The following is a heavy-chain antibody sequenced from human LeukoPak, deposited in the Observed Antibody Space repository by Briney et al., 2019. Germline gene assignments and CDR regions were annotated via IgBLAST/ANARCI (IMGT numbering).Heavy chain of an antibody. CDR3: AKDSLGYSYGYGDY. V-gene: IGHV3-23*01. CDR2: ISGSGGST. J-gene: IGHJ4*02. D-gene: IGHD5-18*01. CDR1: GFTFSSYA. Sequence: GGSLRLSCAASGFTFSSYAMSWVRQAPGKGLEWVSAISGSGGSTYYADSVKGRFTISRDNSKNTLYLQMNSLRAEDTAVYYCAKDSLGYSYGYGDYWGQGTLVTVSS.